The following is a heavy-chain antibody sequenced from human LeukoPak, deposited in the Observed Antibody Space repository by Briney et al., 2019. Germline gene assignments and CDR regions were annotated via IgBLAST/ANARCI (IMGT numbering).Heavy chain of an antibody. D-gene: IGHD3-10*01. V-gene: IGHV4-59*01. CDR1: GGSISSYY. Sequence: SETLSLTCTVSGGSISSYYWSWIRQPPGKGLEWIGYIYYSGSTNYNPSLKSRVTISVDTSKNQFSLKLSSVTAADTAVYYCARAEPYYYGSGRTSHFDYWGQGTLVTVSS. CDR2: IYYSGST. CDR3: ARAEPYYYGSGRTSHFDY. J-gene: IGHJ4*02.